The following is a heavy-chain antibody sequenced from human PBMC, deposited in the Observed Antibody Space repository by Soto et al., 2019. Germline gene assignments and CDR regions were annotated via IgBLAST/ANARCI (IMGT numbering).Heavy chain of an antibody. D-gene: IGHD3-22*01. CDR3: ARSGGVVVVITMYYYYYGMDV. CDR2: IIPIFGTA. V-gene: IGHV1-69*01. J-gene: IGHJ6*02. CDR1: GGTFSSYA. Sequence: QVQLVQSGAEVKKPGSSVKVSCKASGGTFSSYAISWVRQAPGQGLEWMGGIIPIFGTANYAQKFQGRVTIKSGETTTTDYIELRSLRSEDTAVYYCARSGGVVVVITMYYYYYGMDVWGQGTTVTVSS.